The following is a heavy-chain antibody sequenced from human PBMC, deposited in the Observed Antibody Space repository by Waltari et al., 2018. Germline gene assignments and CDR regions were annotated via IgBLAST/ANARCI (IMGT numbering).Heavy chain of an antibody. Sequence: EVQLVQSGAEVKKPGESLKISCKGSGYSFTSYWIGWVRQMPGKGLEWMGIIYPGDPVTRYSPSFQGQGTTSAGKSIGTAYLQWSSLKASDTAMYYWARRGGGSSWQWYFDLWGRGTLVTVSS. D-gene: IGHD6-13*01. CDR1: GYSFTSYW. V-gene: IGHV5-51*01. CDR3: ARRGGGSSWQWYFDL. J-gene: IGHJ2*01. CDR2: IYPGDPVT.